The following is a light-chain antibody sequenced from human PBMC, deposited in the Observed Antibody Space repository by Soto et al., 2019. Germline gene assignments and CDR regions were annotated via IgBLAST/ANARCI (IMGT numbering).Light chain of an antibody. CDR3: QQYTPSPPSWT. CDR2: GAS. J-gene: IGKJ1*01. V-gene: IGKV3-20*01. Sequence: EIVLTQSPGTLSLSPGERATLSCRASQSVSSTYLAWYQQKPGQAPRLLIYGASSRATGIPDRFSGSGSGTDFTLTISRLEPEDVAVYYCQQYTPSPPSWTFGQGTKVEIK. CDR1: QSVSSTY.